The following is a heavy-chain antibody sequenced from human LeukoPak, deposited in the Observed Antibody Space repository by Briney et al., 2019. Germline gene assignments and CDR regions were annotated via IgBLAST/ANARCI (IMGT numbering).Heavy chain of an antibody. CDR1: GYTFTDYW. D-gene: IGHD2-2*01. CDR3: ASLVPAEPEGILFDY. J-gene: IGHJ4*02. CDR2: IDPNSGGT. Sequence: ASVKVSCKASGYTFTDYWMHWVRQAPGQGLEWMGWIDPNSGGTNYAQMFQGRVTMTRDTSISTAYMELSRLRSDDTAVYYCASLVPAEPEGILFDYWGQGTLVTVSS. V-gene: IGHV1-2*02.